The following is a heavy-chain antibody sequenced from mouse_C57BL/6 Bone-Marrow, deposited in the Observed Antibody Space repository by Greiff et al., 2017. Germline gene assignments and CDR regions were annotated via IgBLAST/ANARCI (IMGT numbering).Heavy chain of an antibody. V-gene: IGHV1-64*01. D-gene: IGHD3-1*01. Sequence: QVQLQQPGAELVKPGASVKLSCKASGYTFTSYWMHWVKQRPGQGLEWIGMIHPNRGSTNYNEKFKSKATLTVDKSSTTASMQLSSLTSEDAAVYYCSAGYYFDYWGQGTTLTVSS. CDR2: IHPNRGST. J-gene: IGHJ2*01. CDR1: GYTFTSYW. CDR3: SAGYYFDY.